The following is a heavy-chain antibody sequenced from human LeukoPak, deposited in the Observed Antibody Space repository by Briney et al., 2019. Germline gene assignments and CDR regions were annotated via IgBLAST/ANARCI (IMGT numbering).Heavy chain of an antibody. CDR1: GFTFSSYA. Sequence: PGRSLRLSCAASGFTFSSYAMHWVRQAPGKGLEWVAVISYDGSNKYYADSVKGRFTISRDNSKNTLYLQMNSLRAEDTAVYYCARDLLGMTAPDYWGQGTLVTVSS. J-gene: IGHJ4*02. D-gene: IGHD1-14*01. CDR2: ISYDGSNK. CDR3: ARDLLGMTAPDY. V-gene: IGHV3-30-3*01.